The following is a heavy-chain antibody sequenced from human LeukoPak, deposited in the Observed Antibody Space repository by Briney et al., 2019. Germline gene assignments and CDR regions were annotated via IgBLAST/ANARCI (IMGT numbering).Heavy chain of an antibody. D-gene: IGHD2-15*01. CDR2: IYYGGST. CDR1: GGSISNASYF. J-gene: IGHJ4*02. V-gene: IGHV4-31*02. CDR3: ARRVVAATYYFDY. Sequence: PSETLSLTCTVSGGSISNASYFWSWIRQHPVKGLEWIGYIYYGGSTYYNPSLKSRVTISVDTSKNQFSLKLTSVTAADTAVYHCARRVVAATYYFDYWGQGTLVTVSS.